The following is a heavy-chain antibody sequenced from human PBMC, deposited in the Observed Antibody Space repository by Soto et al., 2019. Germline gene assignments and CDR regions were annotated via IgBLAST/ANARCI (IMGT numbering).Heavy chain of an antibody. CDR2: VIPMFLKP. CDR3: VRGGGEMANPPPYLY. J-gene: IGHJ4*02. V-gene: IGHV1-69*06. CDR1: GGTFDSYA. Sequence: SVKVSCKASGGTFDSYAISWLRQAPGQGLEWMGGVIPMFLKPNYAQKFQGRVTITADKSTNTVYMEMNSLMSEDTAVYYCVRGGGEMANPPPYLYWGQGTQVTVSS. D-gene: IGHD3-16*01.